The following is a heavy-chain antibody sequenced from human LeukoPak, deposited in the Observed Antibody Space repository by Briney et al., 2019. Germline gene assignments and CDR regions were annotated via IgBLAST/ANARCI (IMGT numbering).Heavy chain of an antibody. J-gene: IGHJ4*02. CDR2: IYTSGST. CDR1: GGSISSYY. CDR3: ARASTAMVRD. V-gene: IGHV4-4*09. D-gene: IGHD5-18*01. Sequence: SETLSLTCTVSGGSISSYYWSWIRQPPGKGLEWIGYIYTSGSTNYNPSLKSRVTISVDTSKNQFSLKLSSVTAADTAVYYCARASTAMVRDWGQGTLVTVSS.